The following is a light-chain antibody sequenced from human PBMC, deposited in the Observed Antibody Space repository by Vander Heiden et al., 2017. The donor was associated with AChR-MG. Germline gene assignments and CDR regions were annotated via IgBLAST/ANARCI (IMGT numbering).Light chain of an antibody. V-gene: IGLV3-19*01. CDR1: SLRSYY. Sequence: SSELTQDPAVSVALGQTVRITCRGDSLRSYYANWYQQKPGQAPLLVFCGRTNRPSGIPDRFSGSSSGDTASLTIIGAQAEDEADYYCNSLDSSGNHVVFGGGTKLTVL. CDR2: GRT. CDR3: NSLDSSGNHVV. J-gene: IGLJ3*02.